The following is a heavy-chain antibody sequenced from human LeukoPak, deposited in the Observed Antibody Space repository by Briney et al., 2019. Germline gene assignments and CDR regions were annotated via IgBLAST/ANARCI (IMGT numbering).Heavy chain of an antibody. CDR3: ARGRLRKSKGHNWFDP. V-gene: IGHV4-4*07. CDR2: IYTSGST. J-gene: IGHJ5*02. D-gene: IGHD5-12*01. CDR1: GGSISSYY. Sequence: SETLSLTCTVSGGSISSYYWSWIRQPAGKGLEWIGRIYTSGSTNYNPSLKSRVTMSVDTSKNQFSLKLSSVTAADTAVYYCARGRLRKSKGHNWFDPWGQGTLVTVSS.